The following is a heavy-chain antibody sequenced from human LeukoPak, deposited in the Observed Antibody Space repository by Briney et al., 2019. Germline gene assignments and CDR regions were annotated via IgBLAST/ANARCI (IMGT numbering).Heavy chain of an antibody. Sequence: SATLSLTWTVSGGSISSGDYYWSWIRQPPGKGLEWIGYIYYSGNTYSNPSLNSRLIITVDTSKNQFSLKLRSVTAADTALYYCARLAPRNGNDGVDPWGQGTLVTVSS. V-gene: IGHV4-30-4*08. CDR3: ARLAPRNGNDGVDP. J-gene: IGHJ5*02. CDR2: IYYSGNT. D-gene: IGHD1-20*01. CDR1: GGSISSGDYY.